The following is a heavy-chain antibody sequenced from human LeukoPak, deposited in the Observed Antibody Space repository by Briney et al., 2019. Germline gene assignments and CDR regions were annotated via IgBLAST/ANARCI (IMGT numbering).Heavy chain of an antibody. CDR2: IYYSGST. D-gene: IGHD2-15*01. J-gene: IGHJ4*02. V-gene: IGHV4-59*01. CDR3: ARAGPGYCSGSSCFDY. CDR1: GGSISGYY. Sequence: SETLSLTCTVSGGSISGYYWSWIRQHPGKGLEWIGYIYYSGSTNYNPSLKSRVTISLDTSKNQFSLKLSSVTAADTAVYYCARAGPGYCSGSSCFDYWGQGTLVTVSS.